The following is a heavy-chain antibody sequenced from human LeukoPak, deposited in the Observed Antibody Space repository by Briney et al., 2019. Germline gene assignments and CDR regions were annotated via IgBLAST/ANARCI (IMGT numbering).Heavy chain of an antibody. CDR1: GGSISSSSYY. J-gene: IGHJ5*02. V-gene: IGHV4-39*07. Sequence: PSETLSLTCTVSGGSISSSSYYWGWIRQPPGKGLEWIGSIYYSGSTYYNPSLKSRVTISVDTSKNQFSLKLSSVTAADTAVYYCASRHQHSSIDNWFDPWGQGTLVTVSS. D-gene: IGHD6-13*01. CDR2: IYYSGST. CDR3: ASRHQHSSIDNWFDP.